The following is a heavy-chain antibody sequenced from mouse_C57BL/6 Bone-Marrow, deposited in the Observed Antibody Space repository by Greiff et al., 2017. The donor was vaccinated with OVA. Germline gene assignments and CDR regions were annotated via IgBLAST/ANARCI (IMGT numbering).Heavy chain of an antibody. V-gene: IGHV10-1*01. Sequence: EVQLVESGGGLVQPKGSLKLSCAASGFSFNTYAMNWVRQAPGTGLEWVARIRSKSNNYATYYADSVKDRFTISRDDSESMLYLQMNNLKTEDTAMYYCVRLGDGYLYYAMDYWGQGTSVTVSS. CDR1: GFSFNTYA. D-gene: IGHD2-3*01. CDR2: IRSKSNNYAT. J-gene: IGHJ4*01. CDR3: VRLGDGYLYYAMDY.